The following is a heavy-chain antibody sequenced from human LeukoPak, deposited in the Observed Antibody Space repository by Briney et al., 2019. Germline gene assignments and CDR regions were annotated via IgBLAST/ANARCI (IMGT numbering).Heavy chain of an antibody. J-gene: IGHJ6*02. CDR3: AREGRRDDYGDYGHYYYYGMDV. D-gene: IGHD4-17*01. CDR1: GFTFSSYE. Sequence: GSLRLSCAASGFTFSSYEMNWVRQAPGKGLEWVSYISSSGSTIYYADSVKGRFTISRDNAKNSLYLQMNSLRAEDTAVYYCAREGRRDDYGDYGHYYYYGMDVWGQGTTVTVSS. CDR2: ISSSGSTI. V-gene: IGHV3-48*03.